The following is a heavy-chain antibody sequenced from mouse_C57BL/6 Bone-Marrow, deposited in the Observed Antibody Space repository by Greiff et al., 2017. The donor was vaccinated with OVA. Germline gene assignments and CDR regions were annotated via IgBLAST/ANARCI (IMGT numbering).Heavy chain of an antibody. CDR2: INPNNGGT. CDR3: ARLGFYDGSSYRDYAMDY. J-gene: IGHJ4*01. V-gene: IGHV1-26*01. CDR1: GYTFTDYY. Sequence: VQLQQSGPELVKPGASVKISCKASGYTFTDYYMNWVKQSHGKSLEWIGDINPNNGGTSYNQKFKGKATLTVDKSSSTAYMELRSLTSEESAVYYCARLGFYDGSSYRDYAMDYWGQGTSVTVSS. D-gene: IGHD1-1*01.